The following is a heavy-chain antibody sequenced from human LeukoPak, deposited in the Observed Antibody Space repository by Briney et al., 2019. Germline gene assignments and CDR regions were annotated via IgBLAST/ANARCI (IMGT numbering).Heavy chain of an antibody. CDR3: ARVHPSIAAAGDLGY. V-gene: IGHV1-46*01. CDR1: GYTFTSYF. J-gene: IGHJ4*02. CDR2: INPSGGST. Sequence: GASVKVSCKASGYTFTSYFMHWVRQAPGQGLEWMGIINPSGGSTSYAQKFQGRVTMTRDTSTSTVYMELSSLRSEDTAVYYCARVHPSIAAAGDLGYWGQGTLVTVSS. D-gene: IGHD6-13*01.